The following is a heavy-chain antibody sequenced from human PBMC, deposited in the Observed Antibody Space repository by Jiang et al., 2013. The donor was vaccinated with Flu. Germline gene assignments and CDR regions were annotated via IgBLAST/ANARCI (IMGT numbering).Heavy chain of an antibody. Sequence: LLKPSETLSLTCTVSGGSISSYYWSWIRQPAGKGLEWMGRIYTSGSTNYNPSLKSRVTMSVDTSKNQFSLKLSSATAADTAVYYCARVGVVAATGVYYGMDVWGQGTTVTVSS. CDR2: IYTSGST. CDR3: ARVGVVAATGVYYGMDV. CDR1: GGSISSYY. D-gene: IGHD2-15*01. J-gene: IGHJ6*02. V-gene: IGHV4-4*07.